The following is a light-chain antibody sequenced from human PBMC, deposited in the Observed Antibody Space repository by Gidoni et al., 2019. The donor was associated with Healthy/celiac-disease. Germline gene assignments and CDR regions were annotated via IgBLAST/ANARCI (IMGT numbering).Light chain of an antibody. V-gene: IGLV6-57*02. CDR3: QSYDSSNHVV. Sequence: NFMLTQPHSVSESPGKTVTISCTGSSGSIASNYVQWYQQRPGSAPTTVIYEDNQRPSGVPDRFSGSIDSSSNSASLPISGLKTEDEADYYCQSYDSSNHVVFGGGTTLTVL. J-gene: IGLJ2*01. CDR2: EDN. CDR1: SGSIASNY.